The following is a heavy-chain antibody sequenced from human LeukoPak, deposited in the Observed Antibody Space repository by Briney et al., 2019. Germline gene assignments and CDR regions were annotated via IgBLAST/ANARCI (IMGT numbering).Heavy chain of an antibody. Sequence: PSETLSLTCTVSGGSINFYYWSWIRQPAGKGLEWIGRIYSTGSTNYSPSLKSRVTMSVDKSKNQFSLNLSSVTAADTAVYYCARHGSSWYLIDYWGQGTLVTVSS. CDR2: IYSTGST. D-gene: IGHD6-13*01. V-gene: IGHV4-4*07. J-gene: IGHJ4*02. CDR1: GGSINFYY. CDR3: ARHGSSWYLIDY.